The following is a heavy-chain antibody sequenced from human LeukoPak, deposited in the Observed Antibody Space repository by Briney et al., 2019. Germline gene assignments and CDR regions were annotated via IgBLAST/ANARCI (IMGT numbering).Heavy chain of an antibody. CDR2: VHFGGTS. V-gene: IGHV4-39*01. Sequence: RASETLSLTCSVSDGSVSSSPFYWGWIRQPPGKGLEWIGNVHFGGTSHYNPSLKNRVTLSVDTSNNQFSLSLRSVTAADTAVYYCARRYGSSYFDSWGLGTLVTVSS. J-gene: IGHJ4*02. CDR1: DGSVSSSPFY. CDR3: ARRYGSSYFDS. D-gene: IGHD3-22*01.